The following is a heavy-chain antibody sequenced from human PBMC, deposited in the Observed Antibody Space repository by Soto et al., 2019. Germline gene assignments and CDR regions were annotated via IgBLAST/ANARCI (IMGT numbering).Heavy chain of an antibody. Sequence: GGSLRLSCAASAFIFSNAWINWVRQAPGKGLEWVGRVKSKTDGGTTDFAAPVKGRFAISRDDSKNMVYLEINSLKTEDTAIYYCTTDSYMTNIIVRFDYWGHGTLVTVSS. D-gene: IGHD4-17*01. CDR2: VKSKTDGGTT. CDR1: AFIFSNAW. V-gene: IGHV3-15*07. CDR3: TTDSYMTNIIVRFDY. J-gene: IGHJ4*01.